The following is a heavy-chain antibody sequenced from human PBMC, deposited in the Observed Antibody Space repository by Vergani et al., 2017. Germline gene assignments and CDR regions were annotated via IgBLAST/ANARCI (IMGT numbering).Heavy chain of an antibody. Sequence: QVQLQESGPGLVKPSQTLSLTCTVSGGSISSGGYYWSWIRQHPGKGLEWIGYIYYSGSTYYNPSLKSRVTISVDTSKNQFSLKLSSVTAADAAVYYCRYSGSPSSGYFDYWGQGTLVTVSS. CDR1: GGSISSGGYY. D-gene: IGHD3-10*01. CDR2: IYYSGST. V-gene: IGHV4-31*03. CDR3: RYSGSPSSGYFDY. J-gene: IGHJ4*02.